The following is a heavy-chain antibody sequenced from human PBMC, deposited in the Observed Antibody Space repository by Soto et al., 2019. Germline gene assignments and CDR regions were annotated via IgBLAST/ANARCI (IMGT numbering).Heavy chain of an antibody. J-gene: IGHJ4*02. V-gene: IGHV3-30*18. D-gene: IGHD3-9*01. CDR1: GFTFSSYA. Sequence: SLRLSFAASGFTFSSYAMHWVLPPPFNWLEWVAFMSYDGSKTYYADSVKGRFTISRDNSKNTVYLQMNSLRAEDTAVYYCAKGGYYDMLTGIGPFEYWGQGTLVTVSS. CDR3: AKGGYYDMLTGIGPFEY. CDR2: MSYDGSKT.